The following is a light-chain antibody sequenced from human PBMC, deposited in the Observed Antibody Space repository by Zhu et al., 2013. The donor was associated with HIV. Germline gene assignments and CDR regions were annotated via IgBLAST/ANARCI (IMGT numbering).Light chain of an antibody. CDR1: SSNIGGNT. Sequence: QSVLTQPPSASGTPGQRVTISCSGSSSNIGGNTVNWYRQLPGTAPKLLIYRNNQRPSGVPDRFSGSSSGDTASLTITGAQAEDEADYYCSSRDSSGDHVVFGGGTILSVL. CDR2: RNN. J-gene: IGLJ2*01. CDR3: SSRDSSGDHVV. V-gene: IGLV1-44*01.